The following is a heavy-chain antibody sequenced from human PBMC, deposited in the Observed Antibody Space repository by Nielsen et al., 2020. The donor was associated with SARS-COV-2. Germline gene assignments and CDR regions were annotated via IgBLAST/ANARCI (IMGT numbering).Heavy chain of an antibody. J-gene: IGHJ4*02. CDR3: ARGGIVVVPAALLDY. Sequence: SETLSLTCAVYGGSLSGYSWSWIRQPPGKGLEWMGEINHSGSTNYNPSLKSRVTISVDTSKNQFSLKLSSVTAADTAVYYCARGGIVVVPAALLDYWGQGTLVTVSS. CDR2: INHSGST. D-gene: IGHD2-2*01. CDR1: GGSLSGYS. V-gene: IGHV4-34*01.